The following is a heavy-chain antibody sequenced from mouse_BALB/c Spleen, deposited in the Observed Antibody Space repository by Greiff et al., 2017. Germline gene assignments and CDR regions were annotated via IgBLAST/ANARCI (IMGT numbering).Heavy chain of an antibody. D-gene: IGHD1-1*01. V-gene: IGHV14-4*02. CDR2: IDPENGDT. J-gene: IGHJ4*01. Sequence: VQLQQSGAELVRSGASVKLSCTASGFNIKDYYMHWVKQRPEQGLEWIGWIDPENGDTEYAPKFQGKATMTADTSSNTAYLQLSSLTSEDTAVYYCNGAYDYGSSYSAMDYWGQGTSVTVAS. CDR1: GFNIKDYY. CDR3: NGAYDYGSSYSAMDY.